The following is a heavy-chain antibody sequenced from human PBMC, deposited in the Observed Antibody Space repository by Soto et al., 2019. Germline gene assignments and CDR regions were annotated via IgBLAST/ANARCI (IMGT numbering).Heavy chain of an antibody. J-gene: IGHJ6*02. CDR2: IYHSGTT. D-gene: IGHD3-3*01. CDR3: ARGVDFEGFSPYGMDV. V-gene: IGHV4-30-4*01. CDR1: GGSINTGDYY. Sequence: PSETLSLTCTVSGGSINTGDYYWTWIRQPRGKGLEWIGYIYHSGTTYYNPSLKSRVSLSLDTSKNHFSLRLTSVTAADTAVYYCARGVDFEGFSPYGMDVWGQGTTVTVSS.